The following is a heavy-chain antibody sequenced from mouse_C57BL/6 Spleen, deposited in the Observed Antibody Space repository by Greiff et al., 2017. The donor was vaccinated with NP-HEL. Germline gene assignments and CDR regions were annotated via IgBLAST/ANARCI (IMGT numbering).Heavy chain of an antibody. V-gene: IGHV5-17*01. CDR2: ISSGSSTI. CDR3: AKYGSSPYAMDY. Sequence: DVMLVESGGGLVKPGGSLKLSCAASGFTFSDYGMHWVRQAPEKGLEWVAYISSGSSTIYYADTVKGRFTISRDNAKNTLFLQMNRLRSEDTAMYYCAKYGSSPYAMDYWGQGTSVTVSS. D-gene: IGHD1-1*01. J-gene: IGHJ4*01. CDR1: GFTFSDYG.